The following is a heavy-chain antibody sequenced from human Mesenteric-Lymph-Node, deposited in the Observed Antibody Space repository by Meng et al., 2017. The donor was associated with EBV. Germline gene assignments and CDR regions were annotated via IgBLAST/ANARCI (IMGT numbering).Heavy chain of an antibody. CDR1: GYTFTSYA. Sequence: QVQVLQAGAEVKKPGASGKVYCKASGYTFTSYAMHWVRQAPGQRLEWMGWINAGNGNTKYSQKFQGRVTITRDTSASTAYMELSSLRSEDTAVYYCARGIAVAGRTDYWGQGTLVTVSS. V-gene: IGHV1-3*01. J-gene: IGHJ4*02. CDR3: ARGIAVAGRTDY. D-gene: IGHD6-19*01. CDR2: INAGNGNT.